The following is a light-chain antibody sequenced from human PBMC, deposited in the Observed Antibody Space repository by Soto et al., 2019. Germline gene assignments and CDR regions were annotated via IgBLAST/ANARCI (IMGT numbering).Light chain of an antibody. J-gene: IGKJ2*01. CDR1: QGINNY. V-gene: IGKV1-39*01. CDR2: AAS. CDR3: QQSYSTPYT. Sequence: DIQMTQSPSSLSVSVGDRVTITCRASQGINNYLNWYQQKPGKAPNLLISAASRLQSGVPSRFSSSGSGTDFTLTISSLQPEDFATYFCQQSYSTPYTFGQGTKL.